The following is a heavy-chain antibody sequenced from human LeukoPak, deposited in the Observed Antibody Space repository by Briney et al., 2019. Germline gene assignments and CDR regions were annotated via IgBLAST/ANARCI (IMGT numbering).Heavy chain of an antibody. V-gene: IGHV4-59*08. J-gene: IGHJ4*02. CDR3: ARNGWHYDSSGFYFFDY. CDR2: IYYSGST. Sequence: SETLSLTCTVSGGSISSYYWSWIRQPPGKGLEWIGYIYYSGSTNYNPSLKSRVTISVATSKNQFSLKLSSVTAADTAVYYCARNGWHYDSSGFYFFDYWGQGTLVTVSS. D-gene: IGHD3-22*01. CDR1: GGSISSYY.